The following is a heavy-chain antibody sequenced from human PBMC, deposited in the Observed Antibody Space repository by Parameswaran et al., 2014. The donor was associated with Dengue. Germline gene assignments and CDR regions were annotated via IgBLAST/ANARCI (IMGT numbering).Heavy chain of an antibody. CDR3: ATGLGSGSPKGYL. V-gene: IGHV1-69*01. J-gene: IGHJ5*02. CDR2: IIPIFGTA. D-gene: IGHD1-26*01. Sequence: SWVRQAPGQGLEWVGGIIPIFGTANYAQKFQGRVTITADESTSTAYMELSSLRSEDTAVYYYATGLGSGSPKGYLWGQGTLVTVSS.